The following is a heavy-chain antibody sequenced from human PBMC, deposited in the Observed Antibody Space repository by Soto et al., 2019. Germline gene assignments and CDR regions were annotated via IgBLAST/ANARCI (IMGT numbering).Heavy chain of an antibody. J-gene: IGHJ6*02. Sequence: SETLSLTCTVSGGSISGDYWSWIRQPPVKGLEWIGYMYNTGSTVYNPSFKSRVTISVDTSKNQFSLKLNSVTAADTAVYYCARDLWGYCGTDCYPLDVWGQGTTVTVSS. CDR1: GGSISGDY. CDR2: MYNTGST. D-gene: IGHD2-21*02. V-gene: IGHV4-59*01. CDR3: ARDLWGYCGTDCYPLDV.